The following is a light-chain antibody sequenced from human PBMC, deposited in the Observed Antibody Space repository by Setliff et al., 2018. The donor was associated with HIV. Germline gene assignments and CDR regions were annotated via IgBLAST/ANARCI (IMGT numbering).Light chain of an antibody. Sequence: QSALTQPPSVSGSPGQSVTIYCTGTSSDIGHYNRVSWYQQPPGTAPKLMIYEVSNRPSGVPDRFSGSKTGNTASLTTSGLQAEDEADYYCSSYTSRSTFGFGTGTKV. CDR3: SSYTSRSTFG. V-gene: IGLV2-18*03. J-gene: IGLJ1*01. CDR2: EVS. CDR1: SSDIGHYNR.